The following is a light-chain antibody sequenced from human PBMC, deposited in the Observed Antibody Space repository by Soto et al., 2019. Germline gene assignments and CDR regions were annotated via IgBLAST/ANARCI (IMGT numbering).Light chain of an antibody. CDR1: SSDVGGYNY. J-gene: IGLJ2*01. Sequence: QSALTQPASVSGSPGQSITISCTGTSSDVGGYNYVSWYQQHPGKAPKLMIYDVNERPSGVSNRFSGSKSGNTASLTISGLQAEDESDYYCSSYTSSSTLAFGGGTQLTVL. V-gene: IGLV2-14*01. CDR3: SSYTSSSTLA. CDR2: DVN.